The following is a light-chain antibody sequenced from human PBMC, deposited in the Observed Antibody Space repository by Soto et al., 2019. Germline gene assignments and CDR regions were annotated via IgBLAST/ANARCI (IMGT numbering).Light chain of an antibody. J-gene: IGLJ2*01. CDR3: RSYTSSSASVV. V-gene: IGLV2-14*01. Sequence: QSALTQPASVSGSPGQSITISCTGTSSDVGGYNYVSWYQQHPGKAPKLMIYDVSNRPSGVSNRFSGSKSGNTASLTISGLQDDDEADYYCRSYTSSSASVVFGGGTKLTVL. CDR1: SSDVGGYNY. CDR2: DVS.